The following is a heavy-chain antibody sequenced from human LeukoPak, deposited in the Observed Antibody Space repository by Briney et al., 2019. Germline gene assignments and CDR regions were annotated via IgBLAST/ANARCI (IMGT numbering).Heavy chain of an antibody. D-gene: IGHD6-13*01. CDR3: AKEESSSWFH. Sequence: GGSLRLSCAASGFTFSSSAMSWVRQVPGKGLEWVSSLSDDSGKIYYADSVKGRFTISRDNSKSTLYVRMNNLRAEDTAIYYCAKEESSSWFHWGQGTLVTVSS. CDR1: GFTFSSSA. J-gene: IGHJ4*02. CDR2: LSDDSGKI. V-gene: IGHV3-23*01.